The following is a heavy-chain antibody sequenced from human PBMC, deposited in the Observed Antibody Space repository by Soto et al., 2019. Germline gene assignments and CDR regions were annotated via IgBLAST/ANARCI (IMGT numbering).Heavy chain of an antibody. CDR3: ASPGYSSGPNYYYYGMDV. J-gene: IGHJ6*02. V-gene: IGHV5-10-1*01. Sequence: GESLKISCKGSGYSFTSYWISWVRQMPGKGLEWMGRIDPSDSYTNYSPSFQGHVTISADKSISTAYLQWSSLKASDTAMYYCASPGYSSGPNYYYYGMDVWSQGTTVTVSS. D-gene: IGHD6-19*01. CDR2: IDPSDSYT. CDR1: GYSFTSYW.